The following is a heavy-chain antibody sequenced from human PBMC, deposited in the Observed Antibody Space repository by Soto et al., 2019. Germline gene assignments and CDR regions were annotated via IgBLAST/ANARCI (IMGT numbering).Heavy chain of an antibody. CDR3: VVAAHPHHFDY. V-gene: IGHV1-18*01. CDR1: GYTFTSYG. J-gene: IGHJ4*02. D-gene: IGHD2-15*01. CDR2: ISAYNGNT. Sequence: QVQLVQSGAEVKKPGASVKVSCKASGYTFTSYGISWVRQAPGQGLEWMGWISAYNGNTNYAQKLQGRVTMTPDTSTSTAYIELRSLRSDDTALYYCVVAAHPHHFDYWGQGTLVTVSS.